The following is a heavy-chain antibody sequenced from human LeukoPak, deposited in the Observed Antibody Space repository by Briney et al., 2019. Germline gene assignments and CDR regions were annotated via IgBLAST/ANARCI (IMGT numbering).Heavy chain of an antibody. J-gene: IGHJ4*02. CDR1: GYTFTSYY. D-gene: IGHD5-12*01. V-gene: IGHV1-2*02. CDR2: INPNSGGT. Sequence: ASVKVSCKASGYTFTSYYMHWVRQAPGQGLEWTGWINPNSGGTNYAQKFQGRVTMTRDTSISTAYMEVSRLRSDDTAVYYCARAGSGYSGYERIWGQGTLVTVSS. CDR3: ARAGSGYSGYERI.